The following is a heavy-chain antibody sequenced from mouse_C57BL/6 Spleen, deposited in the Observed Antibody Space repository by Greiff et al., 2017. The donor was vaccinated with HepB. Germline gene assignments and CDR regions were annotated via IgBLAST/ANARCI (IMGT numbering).Heavy chain of an antibody. D-gene: IGHD1-1*01. V-gene: IGHV1-76*01. J-gene: IGHJ2*01. CDR1: GYTFTSYW. CDR3: ARRSYSFDY. Sequence: QVQLQQPGAELVKPGASVKLSCKASGYTFTSYWMHWVKQRPGRGLEWIARIYPGSGNTYYNEKFKGKATLTAEKSSSTAYMQLSSLTSEDSAVYFCARRSYSFDYWGQGTTLTVSS. CDR2: IYPGSGNT.